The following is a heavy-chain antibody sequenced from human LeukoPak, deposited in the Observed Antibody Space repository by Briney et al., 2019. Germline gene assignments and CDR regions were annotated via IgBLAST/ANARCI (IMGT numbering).Heavy chain of an antibody. CDR3: ATSGESNYYYYGMDV. CDR2: ISASGGST. V-gene: IGHV3-23*01. Sequence: GGSLRLSCAASGLTFNNYAMAWVRQAPGKGLEWVSSISASGGSTYYADSMKGRFTISRDNSKNTLYLQMNSLRAEDTAVYYCATSGESNYYYYGMDVWGQGTTVTVSS. J-gene: IGHJ6*02. CDR1: GLTFNNYA. D-gene: IGHD3-16*01.